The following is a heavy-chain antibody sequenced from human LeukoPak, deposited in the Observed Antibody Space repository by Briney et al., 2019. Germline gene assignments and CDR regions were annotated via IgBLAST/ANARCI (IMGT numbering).Heavy chain of an antibody. Sequence: AASVKVSCKASGGTFSSYAISWVRQAPGQGLEWMGGIIPIFGTANYAQKFQGRVTITADESTSTAYMELSSLRSEDMAVYYCARSSGVYFDYWGQGTLVTVSS. CDR3: ARSSGVYFDY. J-gene: IGHJ4*02. CDR1: GGTFSSYA. CDR2: IIPIFGTA. D-gene: IGHD2-15*01. V-gene: IGHV1-69*13.